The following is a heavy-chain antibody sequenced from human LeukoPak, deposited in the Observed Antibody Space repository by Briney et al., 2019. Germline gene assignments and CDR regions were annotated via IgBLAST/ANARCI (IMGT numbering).Heavy chain of an antibody. CDR2: INTDGSGT. J-gene: IGHJ4*02. CDR3: ARAAPLGQWLPYFDY. V-gene: IGHV3-74*01. Sequence: GGSLRLSCAASGFTFSTYWMHWVRQAPGKGLVWVSRINTDGSGTTYADSVKGRFTISRGNAKNTLYLQMNSLRAEDTAVYYCARAAPLGQWLPYFDYWGQGSLVTVSS. CDR1: GFTFSTYW. D-gene: IGHD5-12*01.